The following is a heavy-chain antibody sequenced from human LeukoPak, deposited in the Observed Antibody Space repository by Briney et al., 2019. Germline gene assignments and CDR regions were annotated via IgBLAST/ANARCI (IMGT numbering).Heavy chain of an antibody. CDR2: INGDGSST. Sequence: GGSLRLSCAASGFTFSSYCMHWVRHAPGKGLVWVSRINGDGSSTTYADSVKGRFTISRDNAKNTLYLQMNSLRAEDTAVYYCAREYLGYFDWYNADDAFDIWGQGTMVTVSS. CDR3: AREYLGYFDWYNADDAFDI. J-gene: IGHJ3*02. CDR1: GFTFSSYC. D-gene: IGHD3-9*01. V-gene: IGHV3-74*03.